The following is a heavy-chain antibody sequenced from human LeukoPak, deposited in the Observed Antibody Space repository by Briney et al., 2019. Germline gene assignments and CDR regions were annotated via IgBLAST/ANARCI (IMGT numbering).Heavy chain of an antibody. CDR1: GFTFSSYG. J-gene: IGHJ4*02. CDR3: ARGIEYSYGY. D-gene: IGHD5-18*01. CDR2: IWYDGSNK. Sequence: GGSLRLSCAASGFTFSSYGMHWVRQAPGKGLEWVAVIWYDGSNKYYADSVKGRFTISRDNAKNSLYLQMNSLRAEDTAVYYCARGIEYSYGYWGQGTLVTVSS. V-gene: IGHV3-33*01.